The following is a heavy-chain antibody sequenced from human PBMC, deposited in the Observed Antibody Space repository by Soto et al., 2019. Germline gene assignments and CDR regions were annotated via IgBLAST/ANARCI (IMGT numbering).Heavy chain of an antibody. CDR2: INPSGGST. CDR3: ARGLTFYGMDV. J-gene: IGHJ6*02. Sequence: ASVKVSCKAFGYTFTSYYMHWVRQAPGQGLEWMGIINPSGGSTSYAQKFQGRVTMTRDTSTSTVYTELSSLRSEDTAVYYCARGLTFYGMDVWGQGTTVTVSS. V-gene: IGHV1-46*01. CDR1: GYTFTSYY.